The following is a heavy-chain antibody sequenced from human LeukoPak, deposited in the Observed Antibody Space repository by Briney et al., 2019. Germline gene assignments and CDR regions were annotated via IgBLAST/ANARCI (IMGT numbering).Heavy chain of an antibody. Sequence: GGSLRLSCAASGFTFSSYAMSWVRRAPGKGQWWVSVISGSGGSTYYADSVKGGFTVSRDNSKNTLYLQMNSLRAEDTAVYYCATRTTTNPLYYFDYWGQGTLVTVSS. CDR3: ATRTTTNPLYYFDY. CDR1: GFTFSSYA. CDR2: ISGSGGST. D-gene: IGHD2/OR15-2a*01. V-gene: IGHV3-23*01. J-gene: IGHJ4*02.